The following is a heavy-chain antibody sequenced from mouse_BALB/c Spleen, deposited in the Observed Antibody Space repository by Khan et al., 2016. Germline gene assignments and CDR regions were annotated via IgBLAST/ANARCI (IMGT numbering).Heavy chain of an antibody. D-gene: IGHD1-1*01. CDR3: ARSKKIGATYFDY. Sequence: QVQLQQPGAELENAGASVKMSRKASGYTFTSYWMHWVKQRLGQGLEWFAETNPTNGRTYNNEQFQSKATLTVDKCSSTTYMLLSGTTFEYSAVYYGARSKKIGATYFDYWGQDTTRTVSS. CDR1: GYTFTSYW. J-gene: IGHJ2*01. CDR2: TNPTNGRT. V-gene: IGHV1S81*02.